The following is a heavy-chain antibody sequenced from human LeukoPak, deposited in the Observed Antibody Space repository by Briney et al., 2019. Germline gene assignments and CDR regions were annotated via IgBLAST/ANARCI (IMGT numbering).Heavy chain of an antibody. J-gene: IGHJ6*03. Sequence: GGSLRLSCAASGFTFSSYAMSWVRQAPGKGLEWVSAISGSGGSTYYADSVKGRFTISRDNSKNTLCLQMNSLRAEDTAVYYCANPPVAWFGNTYYYYYMDVWGKGTPVTVSS. CDR2: ISGSGGST. CDR1: GFTFSSYA. D-gene: IGHD3-10*01. CDR3: ANPPVAWFGNTYYYYYMDV. V-gene: IGHV3-23*01.